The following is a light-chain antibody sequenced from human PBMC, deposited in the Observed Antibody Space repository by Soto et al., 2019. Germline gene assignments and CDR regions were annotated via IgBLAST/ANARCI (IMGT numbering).Light chain of an antibody. CDR3: QTYDSSLSGLYV. V-gene: IGLV1-47*01. Sequence: QSVLTQPPSASGTPGQRVTISCSGSSSNIGSNYVYWYQQLPGTAPKLLIYRNNQRPSGVPDRFSGSKSGTSASLAISGLRSEDEADYYCQTYDSSLSGLYVFGTGTKVTVL. J-gene: IGLJ1*01. CDR2: RNN. CDR1: SSNIGSNY.